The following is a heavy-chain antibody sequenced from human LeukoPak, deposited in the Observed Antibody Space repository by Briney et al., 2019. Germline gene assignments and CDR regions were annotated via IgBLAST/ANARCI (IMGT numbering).Heavy chain of an antibody. V-gene: IGHV3-23*01. J-gene: IGHJ5*02. CDR1: GFTLSIHA. CDR3: AKDRLSTPTAPRFDP. D-gene: IGHD4-23*01. CDR2: ISCRGGSI. Sequence: GGSLRLSCAASGFTLSIHAMSGVRQAPAKGLEWGSVISCRGGSISSADSVKGRFTNSRDNSKNTLFLQMNSLRAEDTALYYCAKDRLSTPTAPRFDPWGQGTQVTVSS.